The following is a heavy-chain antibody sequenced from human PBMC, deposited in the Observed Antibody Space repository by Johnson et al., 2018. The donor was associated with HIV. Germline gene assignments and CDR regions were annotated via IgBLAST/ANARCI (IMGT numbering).Heavy chain of an antibody. D-gene: IGHD4-23*01. CDR1: GFTFSSYW. Sequence: VQLVESGGGVVQPGRSLRLSCAASGFTFSSYWMSWVRQAPGKGLEWVANIKQDGSEKYYVDSVKGRFTVSRDNAWNSLFLQMNSLRAEDTAVYYCARDQVAVVSPGAAFDIWGQGTMVTVSS. CDR3: ARDQVAVVSPGAAFDI. J-gene: IGHJ3*02. CDR2: IKQDGSEK. V-gene: IGHV3-7*05.